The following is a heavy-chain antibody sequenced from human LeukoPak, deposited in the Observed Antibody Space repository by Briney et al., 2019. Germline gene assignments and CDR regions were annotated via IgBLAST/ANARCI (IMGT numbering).Heavy chain of an antibody. CDR3: ARSLDFWSGYPD. CDR2: IYYSGST. D-gene: IGHD3-3*01. CDR1: GGSISSYY. J-gene: IGHJ4*02. Sequence: SETLSLTCTVSGGSISSYYWSWIRQPPGKGLEWVGQIYYSGSTNYNPSLRSRVTISIDTSKNQFSLNLSSVTAADTAVYYCARSLDFWSGYPDWGQGTLVTVSS. V-gene: IGHV4-59*01.